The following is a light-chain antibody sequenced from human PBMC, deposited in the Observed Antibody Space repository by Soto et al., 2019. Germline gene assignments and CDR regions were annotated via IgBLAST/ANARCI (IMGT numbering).Light chain of an antibody. CDR1: QSVSSY. J-gene: IGKJ5*01. CDR2: DAS. CDR3: QQRSNWPPIT. V-gene: IGKV3-11*01. Sequence: EIVWAQSPATLSLSPGERDTLDCSASQSVSSYLAWYQQKPGQAPRLLIYDASNRATGIPARFSGSGSGTDFTLTISSLEPEDFAVYYCQQRSNWPPITFGQGTRLEI.